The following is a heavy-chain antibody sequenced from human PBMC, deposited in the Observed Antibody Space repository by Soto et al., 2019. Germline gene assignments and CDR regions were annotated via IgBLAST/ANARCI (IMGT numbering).Heavy chain of an antibody. CDR1: GYTFINYD. CDR2: MNPNSGDT. Sequence: QVQLVQSGAEVKKPGASVKVSCKASGYTFINYDINWVRQATGQGLEWMGWMNPNSGDTGYAQKFQGRVSMTRKAAISRAFMELSSLESDDTAVYYCARNRRETGDFDYWGQGTLVTVSS. D-gene: IGHD7-27*01. CDR3: ARNRRETGDFDY. V-gene: IGHV1-8*01. J-gene: IGHJ4*02.